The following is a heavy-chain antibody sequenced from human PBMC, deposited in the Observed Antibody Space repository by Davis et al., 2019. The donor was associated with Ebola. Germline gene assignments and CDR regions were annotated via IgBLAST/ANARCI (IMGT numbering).Heavy chain of an antibody. D-gene: IGHD1-26*01. V-gene: IGHV3-7*03. CDR3: ARVASGSYYRFDY. CDR1: GFTFSSYW. CDR2: IDQDGNEK. J-gene: IGHJ4*02. Sequence: GGSLRLSCAASGFTFSSYWMSWVRQAPGKGLEWVANIDQDGNEKYYVDSVKGRFTISRDNAGNSLYLQLNSLRAEDTAVYYCARVASGSYYRFDYWGQGTLVTVSS.